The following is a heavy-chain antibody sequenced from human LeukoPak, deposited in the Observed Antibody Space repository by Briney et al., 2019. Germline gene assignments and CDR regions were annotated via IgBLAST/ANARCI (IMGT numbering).Heavy chain of an antibody. CDR2: ISGSGGST. J-gene: IGHJ4*02. D-gene: IGHD3-22*01. CDR3: AKELDSSGYFDY. V-gene: IGHV3-23*01. CDR1: GFTFSSYV. Sequence: GGSLRLSCTASGFTFSSYVMSWVRQAPGKGLEWVSGISGSGGSTYHADSVKGRFTISRDNSKNTLYLQMYSLRAEDTAVYYCAKELDSSGYFDYWGQGTLVTVSS.